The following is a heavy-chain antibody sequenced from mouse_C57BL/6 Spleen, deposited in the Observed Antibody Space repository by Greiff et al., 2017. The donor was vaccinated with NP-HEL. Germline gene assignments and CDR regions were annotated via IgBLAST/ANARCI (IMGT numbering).Heavy chain of an antibody. CDR1: GYTFTSYW. D-gene: IGHD1-1*01. J-gene: IGHJ1*03. V-gene: IGHV1-69*01. CDR2: IDPSDSYT. Sequence: QVQLQQPGAELVMPGASVKLSCKASGYTFTSYWMHWVKQRPGQGLEWIGKIDPSDSYTNYNQKFKGKSTLTVDKSSSTAYMQLSSLTSEDSAVYYCARRGLITTVVATDFDVWGTGTTVTVSS. CDR3: ARRGLITTVVATDFDV.